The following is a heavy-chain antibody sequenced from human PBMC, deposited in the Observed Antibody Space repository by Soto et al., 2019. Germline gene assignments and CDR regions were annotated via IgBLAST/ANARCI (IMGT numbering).Heavy chain of an antibody. V-gene: IGHV4-38-2*01. Sequence: SETLSLTCAVSGYSISSGYYWGWIRQPPGKGLEWLGTTYYGASSYYNPSLRSRITILLDASTNQLSLKLSPVTAADTAVYFCVRVAGSASWYETDSWGQGILVTVS. D-gene: IGHD6-13*01. J-gene: IGHJ4*02. CDR1: GYSISSGYY. CDR3: VRVAGSASWYETDS. CDR2: TYYGASS.